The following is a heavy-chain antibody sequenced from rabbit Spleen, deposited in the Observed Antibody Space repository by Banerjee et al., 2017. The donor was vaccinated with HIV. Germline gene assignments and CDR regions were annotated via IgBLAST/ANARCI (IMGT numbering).Heavy chain of an antibody. V-gene: IGHV1S7*01. CDR3: ARDLVDVIGWNFNL. J-gene: IGHJ4*01. CDR2: IDPVFGIT. Sequence: LEESGGGLVQPGGSLKVSCKASGFDFSSYGVSWVRQAPGKGLEWIGYIDPVFGITYYANWVNGRFTISRDNAQNTLFLQLNSLTAADTATYFCARDLVDVIGWNFNLWGQGTLVTVS. D-gene: IGHD1-1*01. CDR1: GFDFSSYG.